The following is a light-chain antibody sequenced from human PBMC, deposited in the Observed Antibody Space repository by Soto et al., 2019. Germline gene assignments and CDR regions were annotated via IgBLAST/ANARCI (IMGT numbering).Light chain of an antibody. Sequence: SYELTQPPSVSVAPGQTARSTCGGNDIGSKSVHWYQQKPGQAPVVVVYEDSDRPSGIPERLSGSNSGNTATLTIARVEAGDEADFYCLVWDNSGDRYVFGTGTKSPS. CDR3: LVWDNSGDRYV. CDR2: EDS. V-gene: IGLV3-21*02. CDR1: DIGSKS. J-gene: IGLJ1*01.